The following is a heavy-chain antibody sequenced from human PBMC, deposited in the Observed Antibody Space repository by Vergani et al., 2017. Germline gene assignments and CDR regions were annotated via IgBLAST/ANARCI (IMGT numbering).Heavy chain of an antibody. D-gene: IGHD4-23*01. CDR3: AVEIYDYGGSRDFDY. V-gene: IGHV3-15*01. CDR1: GFTFSNAW. Sequence: EVQLVESGGGLVKPGGSLRLSCAASGFTFSNAWMSWVRQAPGKGLEWVGRIRSKTYGATTEYAASVRGRFTISRDDSKGIAYLQMSSLKKEDTAVYRCAVEIYDYGGSRDFDYWGQGTLVVVSS. J-gene: IGHJ4*02. CDR2: IRSKTYGATT.